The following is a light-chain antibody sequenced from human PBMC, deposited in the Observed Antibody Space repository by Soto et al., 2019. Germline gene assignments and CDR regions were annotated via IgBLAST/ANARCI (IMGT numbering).Light chain of an antibody. CDR2: DAS. CDR3: QQRSNWPPLT. J-gene: IGKJ4*01. V-gene: IGKV3-11*01. Sequence: EIVLTQSPATLSLSPGERATLSCLASQSVSSCLAWYQQKPGQAPRLLIYDASNRATGIPARFSGSGSGTDFTLTISSLEPEDFAVYYCQQRSNWPPLTFGGGTKVDIK. CDR1: QSVSSC.